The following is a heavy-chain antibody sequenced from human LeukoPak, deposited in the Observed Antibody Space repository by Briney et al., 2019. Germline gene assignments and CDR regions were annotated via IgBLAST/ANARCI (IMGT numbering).Heavy chain of an antibody. D-gene: IGHD2-21*01. J-gene: IGHJ4*02. V-gene: IGHV3-30-3*01. CDR2: ISYDGSNK. CDR1: GFTFSSYA. Sequence: PGGSLRLSCAASGFTFSSYAMHWVRQAPGKGLEWVAVISYDGSNKYYADSVKGRFTISRDNSKNTLYLQMNSLRAEDTAVYYCARGDNSRFDYWGQGTLVTVST. CDR3: ARGDNSRFDY.